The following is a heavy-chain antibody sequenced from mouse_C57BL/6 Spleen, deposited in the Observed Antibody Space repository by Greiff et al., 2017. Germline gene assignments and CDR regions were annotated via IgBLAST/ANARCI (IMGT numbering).Heavy chain of an antibody. D-gene: IGHD2-4*01. J-gene: IGHJ4*01. V-gene: IGHV1-64*01. Sequence: QVQLKQPGAELVKPGASVKLSCKASGYTFTSYWMHWVKQRPGQGLEWIGMIHPNSGSTNYNEKFKSKATLTVDKSSSTAYMQLSSLTSEDSAVYYCARLPYDYEDYYAMDYWGQGTSVTVSS. CDR2: IHPNSGST. CDR3: ARLPYDYEDYYAMDY. CDR1: GYTFTSYW.